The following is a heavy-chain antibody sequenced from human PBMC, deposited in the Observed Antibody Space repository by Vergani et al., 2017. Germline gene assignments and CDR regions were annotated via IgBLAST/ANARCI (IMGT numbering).Heavy chain of an antibody. J-gene: IGHJ4*02. D-gene: IGHD2-15*01. CDR3: ARSRPYCTSGSCPAI. CDR2: IYHSGST. V-gene: IGHV4-4*03. Sequence: QVQLQESGPGLLKPPGTLSLTCAVSGGSISSSDWWSWVRQPPGKGLEWIGEIYHSGSTNYNPSLKSRVTISVDKSKNQFSLKLNSVTVADTAVYYCARSRPYCTSGSCPAIWGQGTLVTVPS. CDR1: GGSISSSDW.